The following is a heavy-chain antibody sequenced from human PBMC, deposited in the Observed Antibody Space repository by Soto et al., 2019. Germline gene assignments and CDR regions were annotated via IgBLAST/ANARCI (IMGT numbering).Heavy chain of an antibody. J-gene: IGHJ6*02. D-gene: IGHD3-10*01. CDR2: IWYDGSNK. V-gene: IGHV3-33*06. CDR1: GFTFSSYG. Sequence: PGGSLRLSCAASGFTFSSYGMHWVRQAPGKGLEWVAVIWYDGSNKYYADSVKGRFTISRDNSKNTLYLQMNSLRAEDAAVYYCAKSLYYYGSGSYYNSHYYGMDVWGQGTTVTVSS. CDR3: AKSLYYYGSGSYYNSHYYGMDV.